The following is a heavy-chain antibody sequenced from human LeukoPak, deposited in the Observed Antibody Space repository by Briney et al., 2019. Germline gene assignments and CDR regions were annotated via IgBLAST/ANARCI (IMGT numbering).Heavy chain of an antibody. Sequence: GGSLRLSCAASGFTFSSYAMHWVRQAPGKGLEWVAVISYDGSNKYYADSVKGRFTISRDNSKNTLYLQMNSLRAEDTAVYYCAVPFGEGYFDYWGQGTLVTVSS. CDR3: AVPFGEGYFDY. D-gene: IGHD3-10*01. J-gene: IGHJ4*01. CDR1: GFTFSSYA. V-gene: IGHV3-30-3*01. CDR2: ISYDGSNK.